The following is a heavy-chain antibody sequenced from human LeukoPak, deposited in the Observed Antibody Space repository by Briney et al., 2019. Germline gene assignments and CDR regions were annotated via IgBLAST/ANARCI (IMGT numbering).Heavy chain of an antibody. CDR3: ARDESIVGARDY. CDR2: INEDGSMK. CDR1: GFILSSYW. V-gene: IGHV3-7*01. D-gene: IGHD1-26*01. Sequence: GGSLRLSCAASGFILSSYWMSWVRQAPGKGLEWVANINEDGSMKTCVDSLKGRFTISRDNTKNSMYLQMNNLRAEDTAVYYCARDESIVGARDYWGQGTLVTVSS. J-gene: IGHJ4*02.